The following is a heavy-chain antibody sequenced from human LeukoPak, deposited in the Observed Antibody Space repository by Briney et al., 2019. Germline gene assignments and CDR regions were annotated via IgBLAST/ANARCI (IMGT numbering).Heavy chain of an antibody. CDR3: ARKDGGRDGMDV. V-gene: IGHV1-2*02. D-gene: IGHD4-23*01. J-gene: IGHJ6*02. CDR2: LNPNTLVT. CDR1: GYTFTDYY. Sequence: GASVEVSCRASGYTFTDYYMHWVRQAPGQGLEWMGWLNPNTLVTTYAQHFQGRVSMTWDTSISTGYMALNSLTSDDTAIYYCARKDGGRDGMDVWGQGTTVTVSS.